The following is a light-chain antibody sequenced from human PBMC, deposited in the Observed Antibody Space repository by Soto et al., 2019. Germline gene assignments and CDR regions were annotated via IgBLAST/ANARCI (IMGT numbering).Light chain of an antibody. CDR1: SSNIGAGYD. CDR2: GKN. J-gene: IGLJ2*01. Sequence: QSVLTQPPSVSGAPGQRVTISCTGTSSNIGAGYDVHWYQQFPGTAPKLLIYGKNSRPSGVPDRFSGSKSGTSASLAITALQTEDEADYYCQSYDPTLRTSLFGGGTKLTVL. V-gene: IGLV1-40*01. CDR3: QSYDPTLRTSL.